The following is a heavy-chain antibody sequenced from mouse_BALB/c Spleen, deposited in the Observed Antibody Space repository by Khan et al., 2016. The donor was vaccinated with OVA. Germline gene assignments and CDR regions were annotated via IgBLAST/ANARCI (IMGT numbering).Heavy chain of an antibody. CDR3: TRSYGSFYFDY. V-gene: IGHV1-5*01. D-gene: IGHD2-2*01. Sequence: EVKLEESGTVPARPGASVKMSCKASGYSFTSYWMHWVTQRPGQGLEWIGAFYPGSSDTRYNQMFKDRAKLTAVTSASTVYMELSSLTNEDSAVYYCTRSYGSFYFDYWGQGTTLTVSS. CDR2: FYPGSSDT. CDR1: GYSFTSYW. J-gene: IGHJ2*01.